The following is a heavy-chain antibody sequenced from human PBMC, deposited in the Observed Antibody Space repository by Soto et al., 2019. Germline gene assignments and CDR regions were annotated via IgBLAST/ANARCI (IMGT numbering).Heavy chain of an antibody. D-gene: IGHD3-3*01. Sequence: PSETLSLTCTVSGGSISSYYWSWIRQPPGKGLEWIGYIYYSGSTNYSPSLKSRVTISVDTSKNQFSLKLSSVTAADTAVYYCARDQAGIGGFLEGMDVWGQGTTVTVSS. J-gene: IGHJ6*02. CDR3: ARDQAGIGGFLEGMDV. CDR1: GGSISSYY. CDR2: IYYSGST. V-gene: IGHV4-59*01.